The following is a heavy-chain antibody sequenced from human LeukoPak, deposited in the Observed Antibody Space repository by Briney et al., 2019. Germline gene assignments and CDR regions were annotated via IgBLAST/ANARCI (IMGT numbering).Heavy chain of an antibody. Sequence: GGSLRLSCAASGFTFSSYGMNWVRQAPGKGLEWVSSISSSSSTIYYADSVKGRFTISRDKAKNSLYLQMNSLRAEDTAVYYCASQWGYFDYWGQGTLVTVSS. J-gene: IGHJ4*02. D-gene: IGHD2-8*01. V-gene: IGHV3-48*01. CDR1: GFTFSSYG. CDR2: ISSSSSTI. CDR3: ASQWGYFDY.